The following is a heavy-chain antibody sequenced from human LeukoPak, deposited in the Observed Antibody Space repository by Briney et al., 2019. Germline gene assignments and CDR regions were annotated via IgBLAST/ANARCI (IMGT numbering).Heavy chain of an antibody. D-gene: IGHD4-23*01. CDR3: ARGPRTTVVTPWSYYYYYMDV. CDR1: GGSFSGYY. J-gene: IGHJ6*03. V-gene: IGHV4-34*01. CDR2: INHSGST. Sequence: KPSETLSLTCAVYGGSFSGYYWSWIRQPPGKGLEWIGEINHSGSTNYNPSLKSRVTISVDTSKNQFSLKLSSVTAADTAVYYCARGPRTTVVTPWSYYYYYMDVWGKGTTVTVSS.